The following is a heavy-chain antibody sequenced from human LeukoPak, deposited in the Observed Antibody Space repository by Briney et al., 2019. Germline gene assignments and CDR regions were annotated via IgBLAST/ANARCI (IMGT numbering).Heavy chain of an antibody. V-gene: IGHV4-59*01. Sequence: SETLSLTCAVSVGYISSYYWTWIRQSPGKGLEWIGNVFYSGSTNYNPSLKSRVTISIETSKNHFSLKLTSVTAADTAVYFCASGTVSGVIAPHSFHYWGRGTLVTVSS. CDR1: VGYISSYY. CDR2: VFYSGST. CDR3: ASGTVSGVIAPHSFHY. D-gene: IGHD3-16*02. J-gene: IGHJ4*01.